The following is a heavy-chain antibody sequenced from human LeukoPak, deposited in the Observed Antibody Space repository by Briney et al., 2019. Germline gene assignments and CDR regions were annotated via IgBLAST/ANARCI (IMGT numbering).Heavy chain of an antibody. V-gene: IGHV3-53*01. Sequence: GGSLRLSCAASGFTVSSNYMSWVRQAPGKGLEWVSVIYSGGSTYYADSVKGRFTISRDNSKNTLYLQMNSLRAEDTAVYYCARVEVGATSSLFAYWGQGTLVTVSS. D-gene: IGHD1-26*01. CDR2: IYSGGST. CDR1: GFTVSSNY. CDR3: ARVEVGATSSLFAY. J-gene: IGHJ4*02.